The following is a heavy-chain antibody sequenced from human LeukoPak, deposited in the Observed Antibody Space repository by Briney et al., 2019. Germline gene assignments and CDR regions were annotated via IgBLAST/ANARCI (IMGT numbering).Heavy chain of an antibody. V-gene: IGHV3-48*03. CDR1: GFTFSSYE. CDR2: ISSSGSTI. D-gene: IGHD3-22*01. CDR3: ASGDSSGYYSILYFQH. Sequence: GGSLRLSCAASGFTFSSYEMNWVRQAPGKGLEWVSYISSSGSTIYYADSVKGRFTISRDNAKNSLYLQMSSLRAEDTAVYYCASGDSSGYYSILYFQHWGQGALVTVSS. J-gene: IGHJ1*01.